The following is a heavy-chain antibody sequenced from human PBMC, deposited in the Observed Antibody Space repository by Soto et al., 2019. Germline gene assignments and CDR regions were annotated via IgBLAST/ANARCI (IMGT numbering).Heavy chain of an antibody. CDR3: AGLEENFGAHEQ. J-gene: IGHJ4*02. D-gene: IGHD3-16*01. CDR2: ISVHNGYT. V-gene: IGHV1-18*01. CDR1: GYTFSSYG. Sequence: QVQLAQSGAEVKKPGASVTVSCKASGYTFSSYGISWVRQAPGQGLEWVGWISVHNGYTKYATELQGRVTMTTDTSDCPGHKEAGGPGSDDSGVYYCAGLEENFGAHEQWGQGTLVTVTS.